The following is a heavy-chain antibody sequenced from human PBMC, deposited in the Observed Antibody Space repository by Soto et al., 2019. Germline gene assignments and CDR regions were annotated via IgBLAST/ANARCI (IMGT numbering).Heavy chain of an antibody. V-gene: IGHV3-48*01. Sequence: GGSLRLSCAASGFTFSSYSMNWVRQAPGKGLEWVSYISSSSSTIYYADSVKGRFTISRDNAKNSLYLQMNSLRAEDTAVYYCARDEGLAYCGGDCPVGFDYWGQGTLVTVSS. CDR3: ARDEGLAYCGGDCPVGFDY. D-gene: IGHD2-21*01. J-gene: IGHJ4*02. CDR1: GFTFSSYS. CDR2: ISSSSSTI.